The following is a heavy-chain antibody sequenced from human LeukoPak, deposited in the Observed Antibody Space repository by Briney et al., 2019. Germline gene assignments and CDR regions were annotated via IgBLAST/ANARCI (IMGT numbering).Heavy chain of an antibody. CDR2: AYYRWKRYN. Sequence: SQALSLICAISGDSVSSNSAAWNWIRQSPSRGLERLGRAYYRWKRYNDYALSVKSRIAINPDTSKNQYSLQKNSVTSEDTDVYYCAREAAFAFDIWGKGTMVTVSS. V-gene: IGHV6-1*01. CDR3: AREAAFAFDI. J-gene: IGHJ3*02. CDR1: GDSVSSNSAA.